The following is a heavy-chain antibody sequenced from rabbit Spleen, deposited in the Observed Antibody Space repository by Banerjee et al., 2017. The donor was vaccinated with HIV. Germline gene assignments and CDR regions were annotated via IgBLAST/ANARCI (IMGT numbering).Heavy chain of an antibody. J-gene: IGHJ4*01. D-gene: IGHD4-2*01. CDR1: GFYFSSNYD. CDR2: IYTGSSGSS. Sequence: QQHLVESGGGLVKPEGSLTLTCKASGFYFSSNYDFSWVRQAPGKGLELIAYIYTGSSGSSYYASWAKGRFSISKPSSPTVTLQMTSLTVADTATYFCARDSYAASGVWNLWGPGTLVTVS. V-gene: IGHV1S45*01. CDR3: ARDSYAASGVWNL.